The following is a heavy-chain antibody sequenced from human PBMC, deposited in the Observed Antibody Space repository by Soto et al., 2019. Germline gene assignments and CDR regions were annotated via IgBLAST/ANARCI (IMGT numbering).Heavy chain of an antibody. CDR2: INPSGGST. CDR3: ALNRQAWFDP. J-gene: IGHJ5*02. CDR1: GLTLSNQY. Sequence: GAPVKGSCKASGLTLSNQYMHWVRQAPGQGLEWMGIINPSGGSTSYAQKFQGRVTMTRDTSTSTVYMELSSLRSEDTAVYYCALNRQAWFDPWGQGTLVTVS. V-gene: IGHV1-46*03.